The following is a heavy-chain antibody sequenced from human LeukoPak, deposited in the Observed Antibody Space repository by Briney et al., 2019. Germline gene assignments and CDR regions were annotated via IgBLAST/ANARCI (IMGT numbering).Heavy chain of an antibody. D-gene: IGHD6-19*01. CDR2: IYHSGTA. V-gene: IGHV4-30-4*01. CDR3: ARGYSSGWGYAFHV. J-gene: IGHJ3*01. Sequence: SETLSLTYTVSGGSISSDDFYWNWIRQPPGKGLEWVGNIYHSGTAYYKTSFKRRVTISLDTAQNQFSLKVRSVTAADTAVYYCARGYSSGWGYAFHVWGQGTMVTVSS. CDR1: GGSISSDDFY.